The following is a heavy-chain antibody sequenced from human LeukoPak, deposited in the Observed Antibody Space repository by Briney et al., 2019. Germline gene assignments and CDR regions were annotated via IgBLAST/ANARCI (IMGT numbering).Heavy chain of an antibody. V-gene: IGHV1-69*01. J-gene: IGHJ6*04. CDR3: ARVLRRFFAGPTTGMDV. D-gene: IGHD3-3*01. Sequence: SVKVSCKASGGTFSSYAISWVRQAPGQGLEWMGGIIPIFGTANYAQKFQGRVTITADESTSTAYMELSSLRSEDTAVYYCARVLRRFFAGPTTGMDVWGKGTTVTVSS. CDR2: IIPIFGTA. CDR1: GGTFSSYA.